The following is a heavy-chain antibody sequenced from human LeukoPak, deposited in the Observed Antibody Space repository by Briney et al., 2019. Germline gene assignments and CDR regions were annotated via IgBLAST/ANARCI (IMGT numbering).Heavy chain of an antibody. D-gene: IGHD1-1*01. V-gene: IGHV3-21*01. CDR1: GFTFSSYS. CDR2: ISSSSSYI. CDR3: ARGSSLTTATSALFES. Sequence: GGSLRLSCAASGFTFSSYSMNWVRQAPGKGLEWVSSISSSSSYIYYADSVKGRFTISRDNAKNSLFLQMNSLRAEDTALYYCARGSSLTTATSALFESWGQGSLVTVSS. J-gene: IGHJ4*02.